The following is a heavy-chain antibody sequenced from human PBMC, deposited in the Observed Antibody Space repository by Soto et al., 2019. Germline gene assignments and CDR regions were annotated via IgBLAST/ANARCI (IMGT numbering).Heavy chain of an antibody. V-gene: IGHV4-59*08. CDR1: GGSISSYY. CDR3: ARRYGPGFDY. J-gene: IGHJ4*02. Sequence: LTCTVSGGSISSYYWSWIRQPPGKGLEWIGYIYYSGSTNYNPSLKSRVTISVDTSKNQFSLKLSSVTAADTAVYYCARRYGPGFDYWGQGTLVTVSS. CDR2: IYYSGST. D-gene: IGHD4-17*01.